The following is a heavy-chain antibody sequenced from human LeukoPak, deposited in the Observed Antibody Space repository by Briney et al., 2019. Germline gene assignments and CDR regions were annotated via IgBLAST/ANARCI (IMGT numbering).Heavy chain of an antibody. CDR3: AKDEQPGGG. Sequence: PGGSLRLSCAASGFPFSTFAMNWVRQAPGKGLEWVSAISGSGITTHYVDSVKRRFIISKDNSKNTVYLQINSLRAEDTAVYYCAKDEQPGGGRGRGTLVTVSS. CDR2: ISGSGITT. J-gene: IGHJ2*01. CDR1: GFPFSTFA. V-gene: IGHV3-23*01. D-gene: IGHD1/OR15-1a*01.